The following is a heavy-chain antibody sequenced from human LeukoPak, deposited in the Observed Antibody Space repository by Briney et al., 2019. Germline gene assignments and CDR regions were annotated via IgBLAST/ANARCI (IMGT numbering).Heavy chain of an antibody. Sequence: SETLSLTCTVPGGSINSYYWSWIRQPPGKGLEWIGYINDSGSTNYNPSLKSRVTISVDTSKNQFSLKLSSVTAADTAVYFCARDTYGSGLFDYWGQGTLVTVSS. CDR2: INDSGST. CDR1: GGSINSYY. D-gene: IGHD3-10*01. CDR3: ARDTYGSGLFDY. V-gene: IGHV4-59*01. J-gene: IGHJ4*02.